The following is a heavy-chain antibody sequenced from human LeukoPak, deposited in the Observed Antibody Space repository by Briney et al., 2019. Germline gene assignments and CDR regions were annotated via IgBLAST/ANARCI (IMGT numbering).Heavy chain of an antibody. V-gene: IGHV1-2*02. CDR3: ARDQGDCSSTSCLFYYYYYGMDV. Sequence: ASVKVSCKASGYTFTGYYMHWVRQAPGQGLEWMGWINPNSGGTNYAQKFQGRVTMTRDTSISTAYMELSRLRSDDTAVYYCARDQGDCSSTSCLFYYYYYGMDVWGQGTTVTVSS. CDR1: GYTFTGYY. CDR2: INPNSGGT. J-gene: IGHJ6*02. D-gene: IGHD2-2*01.